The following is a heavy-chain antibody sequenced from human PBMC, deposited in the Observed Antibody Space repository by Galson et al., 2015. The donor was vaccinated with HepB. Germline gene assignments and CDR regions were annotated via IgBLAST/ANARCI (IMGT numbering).Heavy chain of an antibody. CDR3: ARDRHDYYDSSGYYYFDY. J-gene: IGHJ4*02. Sequence: SLRLSCAASGFTFSSYSMNWVRQAPGKGLEWVSYISSSSSTIYYADSVKGRFTISRDNAKNSLYLQMNSLRAEDTAVYYCARDRHDYYDSSGYYYFDYWGQGTLVTVSS. CDR2: ISSSSSTI. D-gene: IGHD3-22*01. V-gene: IGHV3-48*04. CDR1: GFTFSSYS.